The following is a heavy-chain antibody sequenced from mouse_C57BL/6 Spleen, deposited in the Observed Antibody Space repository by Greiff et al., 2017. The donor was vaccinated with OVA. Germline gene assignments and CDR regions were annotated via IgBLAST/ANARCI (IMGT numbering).Heavy chain of an antibody. D-gene: IGHD3-3*01. J-gene: IGHJ4*01. Sequence: VQRVEPGPELVKPGASVKISCKASGYAFSSSWMNWVKQRPGKGLEWIGRIYPGDGDTNYNGKFKGKATLTADKSSSTAYMQLSSLTSEDSAVYFCARGRLGGYYAMDYWGQGTSVTVSS. CDR1: GYAFSSSW. V-gene: IGHV1-82*01. CDR2: IYPGDGDT. CDR3: ARGRLGGYYAMDY.